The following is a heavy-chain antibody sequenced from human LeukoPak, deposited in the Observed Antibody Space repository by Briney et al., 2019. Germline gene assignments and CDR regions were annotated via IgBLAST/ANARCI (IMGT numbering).Heavy chain of an antibody. J-gene: IGHJ4*02. V-gene: IGHV4-31*03. CDR2: IYYSGSK. Sequence: RPSETLSLTCTVSGGSISSGGYYWRWIRQHPEKGLEWIGYIYYSGSKYYNPSLKSRVTISVDTSKNQFSLKLSSVTAADTAVYYCARSSGWYQWDYFDYWGQGTLVTVSS. CDR1: GGSISSGGYY. D-gene: IGHD6-19*01. CDR3: ARSSGWYQWDYFDY.